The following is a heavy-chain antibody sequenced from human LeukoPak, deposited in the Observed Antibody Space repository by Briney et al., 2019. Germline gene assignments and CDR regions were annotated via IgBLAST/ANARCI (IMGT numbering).Heavy chain of an antibody. CDR1: GGSISSYY. V-gene: IGHV4-59*08. J-gene: IGHJ4*02. Sequence: SETLSLTCTVSGGSISSYYWLWLRQPPGKGLEWIGNIYYTGSTNYNPSLKSRVSISIDTSKDQFSLSLSSVTAADTAAYYCARRDTNWIQPYYFDHWGQGALVTVSS. CDR3: ARRDTNWIQPYYFDH. CDR2: IYYTGST. D-gene: IGHD1-20*01.